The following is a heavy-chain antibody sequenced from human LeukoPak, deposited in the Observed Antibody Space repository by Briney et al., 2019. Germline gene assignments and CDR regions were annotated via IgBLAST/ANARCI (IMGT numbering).Heavy chain of an antibody. Sequence: ASVKVSCKASGYTFSSYAMNWVRQAPGQGLEWMGWINTNTGNPTYARGFTGRFVFSLDTSVSTAYLHISSLQAEDTAVYYCARSNTDGDYLGVGFDYWGQGTLVTVSS. CDR3: ARSNTDGDYLGVGFDY. CDR2: INTNTGNP. V-gene: IGHV7-4-1*02. J-gene: IGHJ4*02. D-gene: IGHD4-17*01. CDR1: GYTFSSYA.